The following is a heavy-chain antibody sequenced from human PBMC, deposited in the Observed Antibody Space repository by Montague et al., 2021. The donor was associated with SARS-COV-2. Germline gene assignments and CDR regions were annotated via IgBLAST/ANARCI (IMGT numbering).Heavy chain of an antibody. CDR3: ARDQGGYGTFDI. V-gene: IGHV3-11*01. J-gene: IGHJ3*02. D-gene: IGHD5-12*01. CDR2: IGGSGSKT. Sequence: SLRLSCAASGFIFSDYYMTWIRQAPGKGLEWVPHIGGSGSKTYYADSVKGRFTISRDTANNSVYLQMNFLGAEDTAVYYCARDQGGYGTFDIWGQGTMVTVSS. CDR1: GFIFSDYY.